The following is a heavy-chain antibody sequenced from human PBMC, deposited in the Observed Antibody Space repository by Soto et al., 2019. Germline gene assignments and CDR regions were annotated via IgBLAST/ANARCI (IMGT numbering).Heavy chain of an antibody. V-gene: IGHV4-34*01. CDR2: INQSGST. D-gene: IGHD4-17*01. CDR3: ARALGDYGDPPGG. J-gene: IGHJ4*02. Sequence: QVQLQQWGAGLLKPSETLSLTCAVYGGSFSGYYWSWIRQPPGKGLEWIGEINQSGSTNYNPPLKSRVTISIDTSKNQFSLMLSSVTAADTAVYYCARALGDYGDPPGGWGQGTLVTVSS. CDR1: GGSFSGYY.